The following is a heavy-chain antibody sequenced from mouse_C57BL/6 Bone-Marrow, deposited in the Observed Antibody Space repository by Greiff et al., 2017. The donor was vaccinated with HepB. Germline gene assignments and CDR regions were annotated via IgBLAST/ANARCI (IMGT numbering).Heavy chain of an antibody. CDR3: ARSSLLLRYAMDY. V-gene: IGHV1-55*01. CDR1: GYTFTSYW. CDR2: IYPGSGST. Sequence: QVQLQQSGAELVKPGASVKMSCKASGYTFTSYWITWVKQGPGQGLGWIGDIYPGSGSTNYNAKFKSKATLTVDTSSSTAYMQLSSLTSEDSAVYYCARSSLLLRYAMDYWGQGTSVTVSS. J-gene: IGHJ4*01. D-gene: IGHD1-1*01.